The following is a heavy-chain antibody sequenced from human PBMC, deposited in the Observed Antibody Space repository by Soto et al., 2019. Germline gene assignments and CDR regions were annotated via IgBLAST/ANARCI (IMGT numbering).Heavy chain of an antibody. V-gene: IGHV1-3*01. CDR3: TTDPVTMIVVVPSSG. J-gene: IGHJ4*02. CDR1: GYTFTTYN. Sequence: ASVKVSCKAFGYTFTTYNIHWLRQAPGQGLEWMGWINAGNGNTRSSRKFQGRFTISRDDSKNTLYLQMNSLKTEDTAVYYCTTDPVTMIVVVPSSGWGQGTLVTVSS. D-gene: IGHD3-22*01. CDR2: INAGNGNT.